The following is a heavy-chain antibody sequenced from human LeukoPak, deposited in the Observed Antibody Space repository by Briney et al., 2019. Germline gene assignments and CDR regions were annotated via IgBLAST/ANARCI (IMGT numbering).Heavy chain of an antibody. V-gene: IGHV5-51*01. Sequence: GKSLKISCMGSGSSFTSYWIGWVGQMPGKGLEWMGFIYPGDSDTRYRPSFQGQVTISADKSISTAYLQWSSLRASDTAMYYCARQSYSGYHHPYGLDVWGQGTTVAVSS. J-gene: IGHJ6*02. CDR3: ARQSYSGYHHPYGLDV. CDR2: IYPGDSDT. D-gene: IGHD5-12*01. CDR1: GSSFTSYW.